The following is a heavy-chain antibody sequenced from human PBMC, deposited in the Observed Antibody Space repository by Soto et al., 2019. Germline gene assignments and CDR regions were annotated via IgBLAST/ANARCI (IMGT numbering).Heavy chain of an antibody. D-gene: IGHD4-17*01. V-gene: IGHV1-8*01. CDR2: MNPNSGNT. J-gene: IGHJ4*02. Sequence: QVQLVQSGAEVKKPWASVKVSCKASGYTFTSYDINWVRQATGQGLEWMGWMNPNSGNTGYAQKFQXXVTMTRNTSISTAYMELSSLRSEDTAMYYCARSTNDYGDRHWGQGTLVTVSS. CDR3: ARSTNDYGDRH. CDR1: GYTFTSYD.